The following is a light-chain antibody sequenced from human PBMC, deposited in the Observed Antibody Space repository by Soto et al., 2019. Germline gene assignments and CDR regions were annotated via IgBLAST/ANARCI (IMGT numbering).Light chain of an antibody. J-gene: IGLJ1*01. CDR2: DVS. CDR1: NRDVGGYKY. Sequence: QSVLTQPRSVSGSPGQSVTISCTGTNRDVGGYKYVSWYQQYPGKAPKLMIYDVSKRPSGVPDRFSGSKSVNTASLTISGLQAEDEADYFCCSYAGSYSYVFGTGTKVTVL. V-gene: IGLV2-11*01. CDR3: CSYAGSYSYV.